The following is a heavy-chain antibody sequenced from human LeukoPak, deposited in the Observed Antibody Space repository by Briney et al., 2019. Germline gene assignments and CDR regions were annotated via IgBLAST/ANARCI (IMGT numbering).Heavy chain of an antibody. V-gene: IGHV4-34*01. Sequence: PSETLSLTCALYGGSFSGFYWSWVPQSPGQGLEWIAGINYTGNTNYDPSLKSRVTILIDTSKNQFSLKLNSLTAADTAMYFCARGGYYDSSGYAAAEYFQHWGQGTLVTVSS. J-gene: IGHJ1*01. CDR1: GGSFSGFY. CDR3: ARGGYYDSSGYAAAEYFQH. CDR2: INYTGNT. D-gene: IGHD3-22*01.